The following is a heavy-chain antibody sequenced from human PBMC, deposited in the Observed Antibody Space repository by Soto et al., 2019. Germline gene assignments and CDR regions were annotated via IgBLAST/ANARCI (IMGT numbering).Heavy chain of an antibody. Sequence: QVQLQESGPGLVKPSQTLSLTCTVSGGSISSGDYYWSSIRQPPGKGLEWIGYIYYSGSTYYNPSLKSRVTISVDTSKNQFSLKLSSVTAADTAVYYCARAVIYGGFHTVTTLYYFDYWGQGTLVTVSS. V-gene: IGHV4-30-4*01. J-gene: IGHJ4*02. CDR2: IYYSGST. CDR1: GGSISSGDYY. D-gene: IGHD4-17*01. CDR3: ARAVIYGGFHTVTTLYYFDY.